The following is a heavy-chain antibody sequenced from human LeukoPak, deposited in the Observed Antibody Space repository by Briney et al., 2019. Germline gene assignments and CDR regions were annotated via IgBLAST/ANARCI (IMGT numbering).Heavy chain of an antibody. CDR1: GFTFSSYS. V-gene: IGHV3-48*01. CDR3: VPSAAGTSVFDY. D-gene: IGHD6-13*01. Sequence: GGSLRLSCAASGFTFSSYSMNWVRQAPGKVLEWVSYISSNSSTIYYADSVKRRFTISRDNAKNSLYLQMNILTADATVVYCCVPSAAGTSVFDYWGGGTLVTVSS. CDR2: ISSNSSTI. J-gene: IGHJ4*02.